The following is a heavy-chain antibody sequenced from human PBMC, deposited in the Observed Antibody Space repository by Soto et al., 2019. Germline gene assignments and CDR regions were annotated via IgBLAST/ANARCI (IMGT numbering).Heavy chain of an antibody. CDR1: GFTFSTYW. CDR3: AREAYCGGDCYWDAFDI. J-gene: IGHJ3*02. V-gene: IGHV3-74*01. D-gene: IGHD2-21*02. Sequence: GGSLRLSCAASGFTFSTYWMHWVRQAPGKGLVWVSRINSDVSRTSYADSVKGRFTISRDNAKNTLYLQMNSLRAEDTAVYYCAREAYCGGDCYWDAFDIWGQGTMVTVSS. CDR2: INSDVSRT.